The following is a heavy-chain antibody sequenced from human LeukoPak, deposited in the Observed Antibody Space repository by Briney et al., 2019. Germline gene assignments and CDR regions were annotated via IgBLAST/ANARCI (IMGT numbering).Heavy chain of an antibody. CDR1: GGSISSGSYY. D-gene: IGHD2-21*02. Sequence: SETLSLTCTVPGGSISSGSYYWSWIRQPAGKGLEWIGRIYTSGSTNYNPSLKSRVTISVDTSKNQFSLKLSSVTAADTAVYYCARDNRLLYDYGGQGTLVTVSS. CDR2: IYTSGST. V-gene: IGHV4-61*02. CDR3: ARDNRLLYDY. J-gene: IGHJ4*02.